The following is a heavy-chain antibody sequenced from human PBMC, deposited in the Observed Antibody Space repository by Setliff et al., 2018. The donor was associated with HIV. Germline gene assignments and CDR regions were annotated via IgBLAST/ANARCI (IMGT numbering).Heavy chain of an antibody. CDR1: GGTFNNYT. CDR2: VIPILGMT. Sequence: SVKVSCKASGGTFNNYTITWVRQAPGQGLEWMGRVIPILGMTNYAQKFQGRVTITADKSTSTAYMELISLRSEDTAMYYCARDLGYCTNGACPLTAEGAFDIWGQGTMVTVS. V-gene: IGHV1-69*04. J-gene: IGHJ3*02. CDR3: ARDLGYCTNGACPLTAEGAFDI. D-gene: IGHD2-8*01.